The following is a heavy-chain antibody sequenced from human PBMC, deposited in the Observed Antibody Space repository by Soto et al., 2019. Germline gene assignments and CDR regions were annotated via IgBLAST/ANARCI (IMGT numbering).Heavy chain of an antibody. CDR3: AREGDTAMYYYYYGMDV. J-gene: IGHJ6*02. Sequence: GASVKVSCKASGYTFTSYGISWVRQAPGQGLEWMGWISAYNGNTNYAQKLQGRVTMTTDTSTSTAYMELRSLRSDDTAVYYCAREGDTAMYYYYYGMDVWGQGTTVTVSS. CDR2: ISAYNGNT. CDR1: GYTFTSYG. D-gene: IGHD5-18*01. V-gene: IGHV1-18*01.